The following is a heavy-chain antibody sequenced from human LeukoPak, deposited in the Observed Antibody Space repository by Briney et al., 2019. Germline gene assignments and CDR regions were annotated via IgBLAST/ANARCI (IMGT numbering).Heavy chain of an antibody. V-gene: IGHV1-2*02. J-gene: IGHJ4*02. CDR3: AREATVVAAGTAGINFDY. Sequence: ASVKVSCKASGYTFTGYYMHWVRQAPGQGLEWMGWINPNSGGTNYAQKFQGTVTMTRDTSISTAYMEVSRLRSDDTAMYYCAREATVVAAGTAGINFDYWGQGTLVTVSS. CDR2: INPNSGGT. CDR1: GYTFTGYY. D-gene: IGHD6-13*01.